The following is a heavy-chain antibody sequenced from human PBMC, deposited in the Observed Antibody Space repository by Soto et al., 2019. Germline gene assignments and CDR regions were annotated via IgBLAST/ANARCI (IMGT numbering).Heavy chain of an antibody. CDR2: INSDGSST. CDR3: ATGIAAAGDLDY. Sequence: AGGSLRLSCAASGFTFSSYWMHWVRHAPGKGLVWVSRINSDGSSTSYADSVKGRFTISRDNAKNTLYLQMNSLRAEDTAVYYCATGIAAAGDLDYWGQGTLVTVSS. D-gene: IGHD6-13*01. CDR1: GFTFSSYW. J-gene: IGHJ4*02. V-gene: IGHV3-74*01.